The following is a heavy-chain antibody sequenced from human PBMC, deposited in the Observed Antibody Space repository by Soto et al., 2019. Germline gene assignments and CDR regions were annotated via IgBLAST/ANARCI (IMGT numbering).Heavy chain of an antibody. Sequence: PGESLKISCKGSGYTFTSYWIGWVRQMPGKGLEWMGIIYPSDSDSRYSPSFQGQVTISADKSTSTSYLQWSSLKASDTAMYYCARLSISDSFHFDYWGQGTLVTVS. CDR3: ARLSISDSFHFDY. D-gene: IGHD2-15*01. CDR2: IYPSDSDS. J-gene: IGHJ4*02. V-gene: IGHV5-51*01. CDR1: GYTFTSYW.